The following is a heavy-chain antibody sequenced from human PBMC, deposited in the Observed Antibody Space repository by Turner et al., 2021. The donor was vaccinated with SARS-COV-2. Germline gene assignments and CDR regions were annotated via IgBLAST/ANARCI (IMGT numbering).Heavy chain of an antibody. V-gene: IGHV4-39*01. CDR3: ARRGDY. J-gene: IGHJ4*02. D-gene: IGHD3-16*01. CDR2: MYYSGTT. CDR1: GGSISSYDYY. Sequence: QLQESGPGVVKPSVTLSLTCTVSGGSISSYDYYWDWIRQPPGMGLEWIGSMYYSGTTHYNPSLRGRVTISIDTSKNQFSLKVTSVTATDTAVYYCARRGDYWGQGMLVTVSS.